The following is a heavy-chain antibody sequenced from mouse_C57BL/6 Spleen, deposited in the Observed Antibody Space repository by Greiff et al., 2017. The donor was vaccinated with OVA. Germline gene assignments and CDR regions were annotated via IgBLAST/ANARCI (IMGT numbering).Heavy chain of an antibody. D-gene: IGHD2-4*01. V-gene: IGHV14-2*01. Sequence: EVQLQESGAELVKPGASVKLSCTASGFNIKDYYMHWVKQRTEQGLEWIGRIDPEDGETKYATKFQGKATITADTSSNTAYMQLSRLTSEDTAVYYCARSSIEYDCYFDYWGQGTTLTVSS. J-gene: IGHJ2*01. CDR2: IDPEDGET. CDR1: GFNIKDYY. CDR3: ARSSIEYDCYFDY.